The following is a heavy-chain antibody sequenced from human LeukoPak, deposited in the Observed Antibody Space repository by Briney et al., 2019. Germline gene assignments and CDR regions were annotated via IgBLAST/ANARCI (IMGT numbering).Heavy chain of an antibody. CDR1: GFTFSSYA. D-gene: IGHD6-13*01. V-gene: IGHV3-30-3*01. Sequence: PGGSLRLSCAASGFTFSSYAMHWVRQAPGKGLEWVAVISYDGSNKYYADSVKGRFTISRDNSKNTLYLQMNSLRAEDTAVYYCAREYSAGWFDPWGQGTLVTVSS. J-gene: IGHJ5*02. CDR2: ISYDGSNK. CDR3: AREYSAGWFDP.